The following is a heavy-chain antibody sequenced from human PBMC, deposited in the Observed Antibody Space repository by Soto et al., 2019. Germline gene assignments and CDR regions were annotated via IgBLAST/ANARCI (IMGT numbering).Heavy chain of an antibody. V-gene: IGHV3-23*01. Sequence: EVQLLESGGGLVQPGGSLRLSCAASGFTFSSYAMSWVRQAPGKGLEWVSAISGSGGSTYYADSVKGRFTISRDNSKNTLYLQMNSLRAEDTAVYYCAKSAGKPQKDYYYYGMDVWGQGPTVTVSS. CDR1: GFTFSSYA. D-gene: IGHD6-13*01. CDR3: AKSAGKPQKDYYYYGMDV. J-gene: IGHJ6*02. CDR2: ISGSGGST.